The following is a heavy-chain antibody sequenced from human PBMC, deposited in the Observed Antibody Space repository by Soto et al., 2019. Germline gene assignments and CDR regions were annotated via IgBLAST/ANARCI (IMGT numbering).Heavy chain of an antibody. CDR2: ISGSGGST. V-gene: IGHV3-23*01. J-gene: IGHJ5*02. D-gene: IGHD3-10*01. CDR1: GFTFSSYA. CDR3: ACTIITMVRGVIRNNWFDP. Sequence: GGSLRLPCAASGFTFSSYAMSWLRQAPRKGLEWVSAISGSGGSTYYADSVKGRFTISRDNSKNTLYLQMNSLRAEDTAVYYCACTIITMVRGVIRNNWFDPWGQGTLVTVSS.